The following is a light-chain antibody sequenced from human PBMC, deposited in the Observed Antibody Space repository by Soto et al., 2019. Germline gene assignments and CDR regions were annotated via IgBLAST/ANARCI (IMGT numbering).Light chain of an antibody. CDR1: QSVSSN. V-gene: IGKV3-15*01. Sequence: EIVMTQSPATLSVFPGERATLSCRASQSVSSNLAWYQQKPGQAPRLLIYGASTRATGIPARFSGSGSGTEFTLTISSLQSEDFAVYYCQQYNNRPPNTFGQGTRMEIK. CDR2: GAS. CDR3: QQYNNRPPNT. J-gene: IGKJ5*01.